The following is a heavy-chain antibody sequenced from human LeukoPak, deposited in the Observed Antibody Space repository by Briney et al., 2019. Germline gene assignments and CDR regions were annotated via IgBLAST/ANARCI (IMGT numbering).Heavy chain of an antibody. CDR2: IRYDGSNK. CDR1: GLTFSGSA. V-gene: IGHV3-30*02. CDR3: AKGYSYSFDY. Sequence: GGSLRLSCAASGLTFSGSAMHWVRQAPGKGLEWVAFIRYDGSNKVFADSVKGRFTISRDNSKNTLFLQMSSLRPEDTAVYYCAKGYSYSFDYWGQGTLVAVSS. J-gene: IGHJ4*02. D-gene: IGHD2-21*01.